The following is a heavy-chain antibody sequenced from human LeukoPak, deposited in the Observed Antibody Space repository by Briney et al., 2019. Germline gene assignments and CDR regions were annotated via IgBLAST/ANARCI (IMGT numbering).Heavy chain of an antibody. D-gene: IGHD3-16*01. CDR3: VREDLGIDY. J-gene: IGHJ4*02. CDR1: GFTLSSYA. V-gene: IGHV3-53*01. CDR2: LNVNETR. Sequence: PGGSLRLSCAASGFTLSSYAISWVRQAPGKGLVWISILNVNETRYYADSVTGPFIISRDTSNNTLCLQMNSLRAEDTAMYCCVREDLGIDYWGQGTLVTVSS.